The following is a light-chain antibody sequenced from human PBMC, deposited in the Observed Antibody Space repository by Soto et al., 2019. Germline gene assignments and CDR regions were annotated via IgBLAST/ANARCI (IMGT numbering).Light chain of an antibody. Sequence: QSALTQPASVSGSPGQSITISCTGTSSDVGGYNYVSWYQQHPGKARKLMIYEVSNRPSGVSNRFSGSKSGNTASLTISGLQAEDEADYYCISYTTSSTLVVFGGGTKLTVL. V-gene: IGLV2-14*01. CDR3: ISYTTSSTLVV. CDR1: SSDVGGYNY. J-gene: IGLJ2*01. CDR2: EVS.